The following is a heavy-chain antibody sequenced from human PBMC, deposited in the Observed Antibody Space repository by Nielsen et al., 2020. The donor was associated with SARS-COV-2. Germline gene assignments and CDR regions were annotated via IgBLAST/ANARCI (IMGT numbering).Heavy chain of an antibody. V-gene: IGHV3-11*01. CDR2: INSSSSII. CDR3: ARYRAQGFMGFDS. Sequence: GGSLRLSCAASGFTFSDYYMSWIHQAPGKGLERVSYINSSSSIIYYADSVRGRFTISRDNAKSSLYLQMNSLRAEDTAVYYCARYRAQGFMGFDSWGQGTLVTVSS. J-gene: IGHJ4*02. D-gene: IGHD3-16*01. CDR1: GFTFSDYY.